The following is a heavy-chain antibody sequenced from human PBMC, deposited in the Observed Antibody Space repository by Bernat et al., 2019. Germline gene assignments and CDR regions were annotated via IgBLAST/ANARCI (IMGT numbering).Heavy chain of an antibody. CDR3: ATSSGWNHFGDH. V-gene: IGHV3-33*01. D-gene: IGHD6-19*01. CDR2: IWYDGSNK. CDR1: GFIFSRYG. Sequence: QVQLVESGGGVVQPGRSLRLSCAASGFIFSRYGMHWVRQAPGKGLEWVAVIWYDGSNKYYGDSVKGRFTISRDDSKNTLYLQMRSLRAEDTAVYYCATSSGWNHFGDHWGQGTLVSVSS. J-gene: IGHJ5*02.